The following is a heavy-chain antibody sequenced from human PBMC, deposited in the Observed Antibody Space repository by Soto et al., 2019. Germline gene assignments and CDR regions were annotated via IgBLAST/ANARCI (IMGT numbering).Heavy chain of an antibody. Sequence: QLQLLESGPGLVKPSETLSLTCSVSRGPVSNDNYYWNWIRQPPGKGLEWLGFIYYSGSANHKHALISRVTMSVETSKNQFSLKLSSVTAADTAVYYCARSGTGMATNFDYWGQGILVTVSS. D-gene: IGHD6-13*01. CDR3: ARSGTGMATNFDY. J-gene: IGHJ4*02. V-gene: IGHV4-61*01. CDR2: IYYSGSA. CDR1: RGPVSNDNYY.